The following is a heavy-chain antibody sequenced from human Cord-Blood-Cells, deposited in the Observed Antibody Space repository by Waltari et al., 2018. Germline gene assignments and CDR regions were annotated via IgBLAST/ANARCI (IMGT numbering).Heavy chain of an antibody. CDR2: IYTSGSN. J-gene: IGHJ4*02. V-gene: IGHV4-61*09. CDR1: GGSISSGSYY. Sequence: QVQLQESGPGLVKPSQTLSLTCTVSGGSISSGSYYWSWIRQPAGKGLEWNGYIYTSGSNNYNPSRQSRVTISVDTSKNQFSLKLSSVTAADTAVYYCARAVVATIDYWGQGTLVTVSS. CDR3: ARAVVATIDY. D-gene: IGHD5-12*01.